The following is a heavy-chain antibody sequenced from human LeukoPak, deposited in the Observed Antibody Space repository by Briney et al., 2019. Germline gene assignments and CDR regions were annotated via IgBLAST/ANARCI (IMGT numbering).Heavy chain of an antibody. CDR2: ISGSGGST. D-gene: IGHD3-10*01. CDR1: GFTFSSYA. J-gene: IGHJ4*02. V-gene: IGHV3-23*01. Sequence: PGGSLRLSCAASGFTFSSYAMSWVRQAPGKGLEWVSAISGSGGSTYYADSVKGRFTISRDNSKNTLYLQMNCLRAEDTAVYYCAKDRGLPIYGGSYLYGGQGTRVTVPS. CDR3: AKDRGLPIYGGSYLY.